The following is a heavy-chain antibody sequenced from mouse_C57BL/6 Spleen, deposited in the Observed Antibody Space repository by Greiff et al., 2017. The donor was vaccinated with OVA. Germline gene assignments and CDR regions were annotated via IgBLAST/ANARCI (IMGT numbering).Heavy chain of an antibody. CDR2: IYPGDGDT. CDR1: GYAFSSSW. D-gene: IGHD2-4*01. CDR3: ARQIYYDYDVEAMDY. Sequence: QVQLQQSGPELVKPGASVKISCKASGYAFSSSWMNWVKQRPGKGLEWIGRIYPGDGDTNYNGKFKGKATLTADKSSSTAYMQLSSLTSEDSAVYFCARQIYYDYDVEAMDYWGQGTSVTVSS. J-gene: IGHJ4*01. V-gene: IGHV1-82*01.